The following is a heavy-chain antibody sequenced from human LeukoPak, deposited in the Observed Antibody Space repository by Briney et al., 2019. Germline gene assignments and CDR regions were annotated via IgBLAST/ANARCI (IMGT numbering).Heavy chain of an antibody. D-gene: IGHD1-7*01. J-gene: IGHJ5*02. CDR2: IIPIFGTA. V-gene: IGHV1-69*13. CDR3: AGEAGTGTTPSQFDP. Sequence: SVKVSCKASGGTFSSYAISWVRQAPGQGLEWMGGIIPIFGTANYAQKFQGRVTITADESTSTAYMELSSLRSEDTSVYYCAGEAGTGTTPSQFDPWGQGTLVTVSS. CDR1: GGTFSSYA.